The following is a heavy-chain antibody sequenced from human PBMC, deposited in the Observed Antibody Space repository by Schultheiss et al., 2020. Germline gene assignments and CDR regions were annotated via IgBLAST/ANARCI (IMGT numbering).Heavy chain of an antibody. V-gene: IGHV3-30*18. CDR1: GVTFNNYW. D-gene: IGHD6-19*01. J-gene: IGHJ4*02. Sequence: GGSLRLSCAASGVTFNNYWMSWVRQAPGRGLEWVAVISYDGSNKYYADSVKGRFTISRDNSKNTLYLQMNSLRAEDTAVYYCAKHLAVAGTSFDYWGQGTLVTVSS. CDR2: ISYDGSNK. CDR3: AKHLAVAGTSFDY.